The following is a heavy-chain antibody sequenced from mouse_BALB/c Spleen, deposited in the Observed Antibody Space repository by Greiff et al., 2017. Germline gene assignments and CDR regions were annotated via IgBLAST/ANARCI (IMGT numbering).Heavy chain of an antibody. CDR3: ARFHYGNYLDY. CDR1: GFNIKDTY. CDR2: IDPANGNT. D-gene: IGHD2-1*01. Sequence: EVKLQQSGAELVKPGASVKLSCTASGFNIKDTYMHWVKQRPEQGLEWIGRIDPANGNTKYDPKFQGKFTITADTSSNTAYLQLSSLTSEDTAVYYCARFHYGNYLDYWGQGTTLTVSS. J-gene: IGHJ2*01. V-gene: IGHV14-3*02.